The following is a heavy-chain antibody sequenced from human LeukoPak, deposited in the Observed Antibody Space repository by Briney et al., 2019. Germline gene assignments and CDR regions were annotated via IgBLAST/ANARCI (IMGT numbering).Heavy chain of an antibody. J-gene: IGHJ4*02. V-gene: IGHV3-7*01. Sequence: GGSLRLSCEASGFTFSLYWMSWVRQAPGKGLEWVANIKQDGSEKYYVDSVKGRFTISRDNAKNSLYLQMNSLRADDTAVYYCARDGDTSGYTDWGQGPLVIVSS. D-gene: IGHD3-22*01. CDR3: ARDGDTSGYTD. CDR1: GFTFSLYW. CDR2: IKQDGSEK.